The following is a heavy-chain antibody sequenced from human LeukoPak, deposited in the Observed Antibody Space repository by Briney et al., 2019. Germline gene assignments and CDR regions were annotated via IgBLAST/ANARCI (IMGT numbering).Heavy chain of an antibody. V-gene: IGHV1-69*02. D-gene: IGHD3-3*01. CDR2: IIPILGIA. J-gene: IGHJ3*02. Sequence: ASVKVSCKASGGTFSSYTISWVRQAPGQGLEWMGRIIPILGIANYAQKFQGRVTITADKPTSTAYMELSSLRSEDTAVYYCARGGGITIFGVVTSPDAFDIWGQGTMVTVSS. CDR3: ARGGGITIFGVVTSPDAFDI. CDR1: GGTFSSYT.